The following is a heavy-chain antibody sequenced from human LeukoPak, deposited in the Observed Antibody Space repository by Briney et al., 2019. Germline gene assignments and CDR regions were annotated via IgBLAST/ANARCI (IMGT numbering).Heavy chain of an antibody. Sequence: GGSLSLSCAASGFTFSSYDMTWVRQAPGKGLESVSAISASGGRTFYADSVKGRFTISRDDSKNTLYLQMNSLRAEDTAVYYCAKGVGTTSSHFHHWGQGTLVTVSS. CDR2: ISASGGRT. CDR3: AKGVGTTSSHFHH. D-gene: IGHD1-26*01. V-gene: IGHV3-23*01. CDR1: GFTFSSYD. J-gene: IGHJ1*01.